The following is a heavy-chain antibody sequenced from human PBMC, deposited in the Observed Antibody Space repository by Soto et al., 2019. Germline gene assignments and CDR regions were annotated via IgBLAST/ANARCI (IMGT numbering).Heavy chain of an antibody. Sequence: SETLSLTCTVSGGSVSSSSYYWGWVRQPPGKGLEWIGSVYYSGSTYYNPSLESRVTISVDTSKNQFSLKLSSVTAADTAVYYCARQSSAYSSSSLGNWFDPWGQGTLVTVSS. CDR3: ARQSSAYSSSSLGNWFDP. J-gene: IGHJ5*02. D-gene: IGHD6-6*01. V-gene: IGHV4-39*01. CDR1: GGSVSSSSYY. CDR2: VYYSGST.